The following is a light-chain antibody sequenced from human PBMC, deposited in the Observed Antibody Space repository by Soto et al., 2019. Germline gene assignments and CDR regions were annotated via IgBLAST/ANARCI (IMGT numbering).Light chain of an antibody. CDR3: QQRSGWPPT. CDR1: RSVSSY. J-gene: IGKJ4*01. CDR2: DAS. V-gene: IGKV3-11*01. Sequence: ETVLTQSPATLSLSPGERASLSCRASRSVSSYLAWYQQKPGQAPRLLIYDASNRASGIPARFSGSGSGTDFTLTISSLEPEDFAVYYCQQRSGWPPTFGGGTKV.